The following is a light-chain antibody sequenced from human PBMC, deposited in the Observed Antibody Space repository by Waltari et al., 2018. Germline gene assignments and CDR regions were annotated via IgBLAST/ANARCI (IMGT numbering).Light chain of an antibody. CDR2: WAS. Sequence: IVMTQSPDSLPVSLGERVTINCNSRQSVLSSSNNRNYLAWYQQKPGQPPKLLIYWASTRKSGVPDRFSGSGSASDFTLTISNLQAEDVAVYFCQQYYVTPPTFGQGTRLEIK. J-gene: IGKJ5*01. V-gene: IGKV4-1*01. CDR3: QQYYVTPPT. CDR1: QSVLSSSNNRNY.